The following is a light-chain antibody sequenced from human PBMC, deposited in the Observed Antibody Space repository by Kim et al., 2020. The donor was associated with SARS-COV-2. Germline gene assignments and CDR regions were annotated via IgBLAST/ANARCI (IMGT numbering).Light chain of an antibody. CDR3: NSYSSSSTLV. CDR2: EVT. CDR1: SSDVGSYDR. Sequence: GQSVTISCTGTSSDVGSYDRVSWYQQPPGTAPKLSIYEVTNRPSGVPDRFSGSKSGNTASLTISGLQAEDEADYYCNSYSSSSTLVFGGGTQLTVL. V-gene: IGLV2-18*02. J-gene: IGLJ2*01.